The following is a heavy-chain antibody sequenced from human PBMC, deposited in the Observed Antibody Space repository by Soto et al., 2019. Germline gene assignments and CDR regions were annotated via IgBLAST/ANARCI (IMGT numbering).Heavy chain of an antibody. CDR2: IIPIFGTA. Sequence: QVQLVQSGAEVKKPGSSVKVSCKASGGTFSSYAISWVRQAPGQGLEWMGGIIPIFGTANYAQKFQSRVTITADKSTSTASMELSSLRSEDTAVYYCSSPYDILTGYYNLGYWGQGTLVTVSS. J-gene: IGHJ4*02. V-gene: IGHV1-69*06. CDR3: SSPYDILTGYYNLGY. CDR1: GGTFSSYA. D-gene: IGHD3-9*01.